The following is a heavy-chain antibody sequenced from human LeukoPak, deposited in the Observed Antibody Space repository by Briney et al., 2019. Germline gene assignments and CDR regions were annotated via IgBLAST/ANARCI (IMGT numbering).Heavy chain of an antibody. CDR1: GFTFSSYG. CDR2: ISYDGSNK. CDR3: AKVCRRWLQFAEFDY. J-gene: IGHJ4*02. V-gene: IGHV3-30*18. Sequence: PGRSLRLSCAASGFTFSSYGMHWVRQAPGKGLEWVAVISYDGSNKYYADSVKGRFTISRDNSKNTLYLQMNSLRAEDTAVYYCAKVCRRWLQFAEFDYWGQGTLDTVSS. D-gene: IGHD5-24*01.